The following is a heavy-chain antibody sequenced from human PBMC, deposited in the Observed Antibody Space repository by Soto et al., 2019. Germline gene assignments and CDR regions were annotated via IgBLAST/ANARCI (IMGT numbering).Heavy chain of an antibody. CDR3: ARDLDGNFWNYYGMDV. D-gene: IGHD3-3*01. Sequence: SWGSRPLACPASGSPSISYTIRFFRHPPCKCFEWVAITWYDGSNKYYADSVKGRFTISRDNSKNTLYLQMNSVRAEDTAVYYCARDLDGNFWNYYGMDVWGQGTTVTVSS. J-gene: IGHJ6*02. CDR2: TWYDGSNK. CDR1: GSPSISYT. V-gene: IGHV3-33*01.